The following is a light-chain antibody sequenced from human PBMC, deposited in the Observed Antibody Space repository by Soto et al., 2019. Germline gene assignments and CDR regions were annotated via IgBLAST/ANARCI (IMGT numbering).Light chain of an antibody. J-gene: IGKJ4*01. Sequence: DIQMTQSPSSLSASVGDRVTIACRASQNIRTYLNWYQQNPGKAPKVLIYAASNLHSGVPSRFSGSGSGTDFTLNISSLQPEDFATYYCQQAYSKNTFGGGTKVEIK. CDR1: QNIRTY. V-gene: IGKV1-39*01. CDR2: AAS. CDR3: QQAYSKNT.